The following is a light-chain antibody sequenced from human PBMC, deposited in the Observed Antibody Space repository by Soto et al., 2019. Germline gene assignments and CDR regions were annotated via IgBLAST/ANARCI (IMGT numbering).Light chain of an antibody. V-gene: IGLV2-11*01. CDR3: CSYAGDLAL. CDR1: SSDGGGYDF. Sequence: PLSVSGSPGQSVTISCTGTSSDGGGYDFVSWYQQHPGKAPKLMISDVSKRPSGVPDRFSGSTSGNTASLTISGLPAEDEADYYCCSYAGDLALFGGGTKGTVL. J-gene: IGLJ2*01. CDR2: DVS.